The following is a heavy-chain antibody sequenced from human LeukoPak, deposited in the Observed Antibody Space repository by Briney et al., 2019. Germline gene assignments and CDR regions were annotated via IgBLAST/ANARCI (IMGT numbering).Heavy chain of an antibody. CDR2: LIPIPGIA. D-gene: IGHD6-19*01. CDR1: GGAFNTYA. V-gene: IGHV1-69*04. CDR3: ATGSSFPDD. J-gene: IGHJ4*02. Sequence: SVKVSCKASGGAFNTYAINWVRQAPGQGLEWMGRLIPIPGIATYAQRFQGRVTITADKSTSTVYMELSSLRSDDTAVYYCATGSSFPDDWGQGTLVTVSS.